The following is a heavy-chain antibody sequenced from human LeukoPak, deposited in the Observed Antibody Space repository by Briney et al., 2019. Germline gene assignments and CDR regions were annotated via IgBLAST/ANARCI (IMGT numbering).Heavy chain of an antibody. D-gene: IGHD3-22*01. CDR2: IYYSGST. CDR3: ARHYYDSSGPDC. Sequence: SETLSLTCTVSGGSISSYYWSWIRQPPGKGLEWIGYIYYSGSTNYNPSLKSRVTISVDTSKNQFSLKLSSVTAADTAVYYCARHYYDSSGPDCWGQGTLVTVSS. CDR1: GGSISSYY. J-gene: IGHJ4*02. V-gene: IGHV4-59*08.